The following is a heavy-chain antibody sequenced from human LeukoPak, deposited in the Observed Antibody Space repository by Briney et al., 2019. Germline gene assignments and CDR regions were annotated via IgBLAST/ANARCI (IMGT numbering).Heavy chain of an antibody. D-gene: IGHD2-21*02. CDR3: AACYRGGGDCYYSNVFDY. CDR2: IVVGSGNT. V-gene: IGHV1-58*01. CDR1: GFTFTSSA. Sequence: ASVKVSCKASGFTFTSSAVQWVRQARGQRLEWIGWIVVGSGNTNYAQKFQERVTITRDMSTSTAYMELSSPRSEDTAVYYCAACYRGGGDCYYSNVFDYWGQGTLVTVSS. J-gene: IGHJ4*02.